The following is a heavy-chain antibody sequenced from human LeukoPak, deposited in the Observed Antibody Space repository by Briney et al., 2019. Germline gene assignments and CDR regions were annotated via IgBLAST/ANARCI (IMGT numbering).Heavy chain of an antibody. J-gene: IGHJ5*02. CDR2: IYYSGST. Sequence: PSETLSLTCNVSGGSISSSSYYWGWIRQPPGKGLEWIGNIYYSGSTYYNPSLKSRVTISLDTSKNQFSLKLTSVTAADTAVYFCARGGAPYSSGWFNWFDPWGQGALVTVSS. CDR1: GGSISSSSYY. V-gene: IGHV4-39*07. D-gene: IGHD6-19*01. CDR3: ARGGAPYSSGWFNWFDP.